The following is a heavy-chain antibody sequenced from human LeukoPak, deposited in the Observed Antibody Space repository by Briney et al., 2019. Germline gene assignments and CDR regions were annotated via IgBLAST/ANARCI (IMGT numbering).Heavy chain of an antibody. Sequence: ASVKASCKASGYTFTTYAMNWVRQAPGQGLEWMGWINTNTGNPTYAQGFTGRFVFSLDTSVSTAYLQIFSLEVEDTAVYYCARDSFTDGASTFDIWGQGTMVTVSS. CDR3: ARDSFTDGASTFDI. V-gene: IGHV7-4-1*01. J-gene: IGHJ3*02. CDR1: GYTFTTYA. D-gene: IGHD3-16*01. CDR2: INTNTGNP.